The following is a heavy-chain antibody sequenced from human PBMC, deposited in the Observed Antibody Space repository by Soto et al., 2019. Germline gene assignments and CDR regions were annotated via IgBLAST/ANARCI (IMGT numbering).Heavy chain of an antibody. V-gene: IGHV4-39*01. CDR2: IYYSGST. D-gene: IGHD3-10*01. J-gene: IGHJ5*02. Sequence: QLQLQESGPGLVKPSETLSLTCTVSGGSISSSSYYWGWIRQPPGKGLEWIGSIYYSGSTYYNPSLKSRVTISVDTSKNQFSLKLSSVTAADTAVYYCARRTGSYYGSGIGARGVDPWGQGTLVTVSS. CDR3: ARRTGSYYGSGIGARGVDP. CDR1: GGSISSSSYY.